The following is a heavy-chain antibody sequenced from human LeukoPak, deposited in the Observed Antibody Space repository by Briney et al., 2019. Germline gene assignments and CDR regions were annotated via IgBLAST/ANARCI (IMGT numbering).Heavy chain of an antibody. D-gene: IGHD3-9*01. Sequence: SETLSLTCTVSGGSISSYYWGWIRQPPGKGLEWIGSIHYSGSTYYNPSLRSRVAMSVDTSKNQFSLRLSSLTAADTAVFYCARQLRFFDWLSTFDVWGHGTVVTVSS. CDR3: ARQLRFFDWLSTFDV. V-gene: IGHV4-39*01. CDR1: GGSISSYY. CDR2: IHYSGST. J-gene: IGHJ3*01.